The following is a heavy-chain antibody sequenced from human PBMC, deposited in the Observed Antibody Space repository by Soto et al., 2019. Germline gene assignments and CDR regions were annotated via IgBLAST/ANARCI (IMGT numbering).Heavy chain of an antibody. CDR2: IKDGGVT. D-gene: IGHD5-12*01. CDR1: GGSLTGYY. CDR3: ARGQEGIVATH. Sequence: QVHLQQWGAGLLKPSETLSLTCAVNGGSLTGYYWSWIRQPPGKGLEWIGEIKDGGVTNYSPSLKGRVTMSADTATNQFSRKLNSVTAADTAVYSCARGQEGIVATHWDQGSLVTVSS. J-gene: IGHJ4*02. V-gene: IGHV4-34*01.